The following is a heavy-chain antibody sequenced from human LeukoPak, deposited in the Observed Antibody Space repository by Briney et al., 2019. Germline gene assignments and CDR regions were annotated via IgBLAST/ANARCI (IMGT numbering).Heavy chain of an antibody. D-gene: IGHD4-17*01. J-gene: IGHJ4*02. CDR3: ARSYGDYGMTFDY. V-gene: IGHV4-61*02. Sequence: SQTLSLTCTVSGGSISSGSYYWSWIRQPAGKGLEWIGRIYTSGSTNYNPSLKSRVTISVDTSKNQFSLKLSSVTAADTAVYYCARSYGDYGMTFDYWGQGTPVTVSS. CDR2: IYTSGST. CDR1: GGSISSGSYY.